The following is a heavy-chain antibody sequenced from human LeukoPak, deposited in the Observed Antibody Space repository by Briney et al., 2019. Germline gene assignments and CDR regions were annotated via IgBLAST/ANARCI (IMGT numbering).Heavy chain of an antibody. Sequence: SETLSLTCTVSGGSISSHYWSWIRQPPGKGLEWIGYIYYSGGTNYNPSLKSRVTISVDTSKNQFSLKLSSVTAADTAVYYCARSRSGYYPHFDYWGQGTLVTVSS. CDR2: IYYSGGT. D-gene: IGHD3-3*01. CDR3: ARSRSGYYPHFDY. V-gene: IGHV4-59*11. CDR1: GGSISSHY. J-gene: IGHJ4*02.